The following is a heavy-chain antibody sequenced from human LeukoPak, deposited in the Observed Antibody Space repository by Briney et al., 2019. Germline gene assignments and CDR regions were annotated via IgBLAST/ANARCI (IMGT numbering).Heavy chain of an antibody. CDR2: INPNSGGT. V-gene: IGHV1-2*04. CDR3: ARERYYYDSSGYSS. J-gene: IGHJ5*02. D-gene: IGHD3-22*01. CDR1: GYTFTGYY. Sequence: ASVKVSCKASGYTFTGYYMHWVRQAPGQGLEWMGWINPNSGGTNYAQKFQGWVTMTRDTSISTAYMELSRLRSDDTAVYYCARERYYYDSSGYSSWGQGTLVTVSS.